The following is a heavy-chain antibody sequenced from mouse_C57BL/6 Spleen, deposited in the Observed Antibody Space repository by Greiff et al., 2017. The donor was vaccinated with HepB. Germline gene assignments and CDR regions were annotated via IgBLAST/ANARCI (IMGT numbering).Heavy chain of an antibody. J-gene: IGHJ1*03. V-gene: IGHV1-42*01. CDR2: INPSTGGT. Sequence: EVQLQQSGPELVKPGASVKISCKASGYSFTGYYMNWVKQSPEKSLEWIGEINPSTGGTTYNQKFKAKATLTVDKSSSTAYMQLKSLTSEDSAVYYCARSGLYWYFDVWGTGTTVTVSS. D-gene: IGHD2-13*01. CDR1: GYSFTGYY. CDR3: ARSGLYWYFDV.